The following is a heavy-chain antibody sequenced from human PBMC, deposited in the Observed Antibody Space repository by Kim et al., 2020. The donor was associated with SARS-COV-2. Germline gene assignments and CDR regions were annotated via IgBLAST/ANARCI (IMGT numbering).Heavy chain of an antibody. CDR3: ARDIHLRSLTTGAEH. J-gene: IGHJ1*01. CDR2: INWNGVDI. CDR1: GFIFDDYA. Sequence: GGSLRLSCAASGFIFDDYAMHWVRQAPGKGLEWVSSINWNGVDIAYAASVRGRFTIFRDNANNSLYLQMNSLRAEDTAMYYCARDIHLRSLTTGAEHWGQGIMVTVSS. D-gene: IGHD4-4*01. V-gene: IGHV3-9*01.